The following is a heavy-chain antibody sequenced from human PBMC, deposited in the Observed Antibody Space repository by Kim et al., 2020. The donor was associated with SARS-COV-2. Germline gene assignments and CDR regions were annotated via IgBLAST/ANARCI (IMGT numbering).Heavy chain of an antibody. CDR1: GGSISSGDYY. V-gene: IGHV4-30-4*01. D-gene: IGHD5-12*01. CDR2: IYYSGST. Sequence: SETLSLTCSVSGGSISSGDYYWSWIRQPPGTGLEWIGYIYYSGSTYYNPSLKSRVTISKDTSKNQFSLKLSSVTAADTAVYYCAREGRGGYGFFDYWGQG. J-gene: IGHJ4*02. CDR3: AREGRGGYGFFDY.